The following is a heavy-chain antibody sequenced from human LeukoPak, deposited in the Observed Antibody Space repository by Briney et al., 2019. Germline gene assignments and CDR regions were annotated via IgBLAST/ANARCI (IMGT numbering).Heavy chain of an antibody. CDR3: ARGSGSSWYYYYYGMDV. CDR1: GYTFTGYY. J-gene: IGHJ6*02. Sequence: ASVKVSCKASGYTFTGYYMHWVRQAPGQGLEWMGWINPNSGGTNYAQKFQGRVTMTRDTSISTAYMELSRLRSDDTAVYYCARGSGSSWYYYYYGMDVWGQGTTVTVSS. D-gene: IGHD6-13*01. CDR2: INPNSGGT. V-gene: IGHV1-2*02.